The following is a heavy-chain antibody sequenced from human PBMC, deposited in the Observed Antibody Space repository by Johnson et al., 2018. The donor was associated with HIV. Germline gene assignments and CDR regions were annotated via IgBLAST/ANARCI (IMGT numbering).Heavy chain of an antibody. D-gene: IGHD3-22*01. V-gene: IGHV3-30-3*01. J-gene: IGHJ3*02. CDR1: GFTFSSFA. Sequence: QVQLVESGGGVVQPGTSPRLSCAASGFTFSSFAMHWVRQAPGKGLEWVAFISYDGSNKYYADSVKGRFTISRDNSKNTLFLQMNSLRAEDTAVYYCVRRFFDSSAFDIWGQGTLVTVSS. CDR3: VRRFFDSSAFDI. CDR2: ISYDGSNK.